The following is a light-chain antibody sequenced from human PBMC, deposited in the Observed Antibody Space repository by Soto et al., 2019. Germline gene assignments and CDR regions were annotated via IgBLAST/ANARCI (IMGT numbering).Light chain of an antibody. V-gene: IGLV2-14*01. Sequence: QSVLTQPASVSRSPGQSIAISCTGTSSDVGAYNSVSWYQQYPGKAPKLMIHDVSNRPSGVSDRFSGSKSGNTASLTISGLQAEDESDYYCSSYTSSNSYAFGSGTKLTVL. CDR2: DVS. CDR1: SSDVGAYNS. J-gene: IGLJ1*01. CDR3: SSYTSSNSYA.